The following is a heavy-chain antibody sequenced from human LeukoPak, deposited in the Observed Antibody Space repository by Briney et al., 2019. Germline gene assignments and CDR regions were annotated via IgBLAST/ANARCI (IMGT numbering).Heavy chain of an antibody. CDR3: ARDVRYHVGWFDP. CDR2: IYSSGTT. Sequence: PSETLSLTCTVSGGSINSYYWSRIRQPAGKGLEWIGRIYSSGTTNYNPSLKSRVTISVDESKNQFSLRVTSVTAADTAMYYCARDVRYHVGWFDPWGQGILVTVSS. CDR1: GGSINSYY. J-gene: IGHJ5*02. V-gene: IGHV4-4*07. D-gene: IGHD1-14*01.